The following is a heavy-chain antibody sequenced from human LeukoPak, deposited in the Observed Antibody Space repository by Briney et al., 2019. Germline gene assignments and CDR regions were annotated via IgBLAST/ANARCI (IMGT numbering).Heavy chain of an antibody. Sequence: PGGSLRLSCAASGFTFDDYGLHWVRQAPGKGLEWVAVIWYDGSNKYYADSVKGRFTISRDNSKNTLYLQMNSLRAEDTAVYYCVKDSWMATTSPFDYWGQGTLVTVSS. J-gene: IGHJ4*02. CDR3: VKDSWMATTSPFDY. CDR1: GFTFDDYG. V-gene: IGHV3-33*06. CDR2: IWYDGSNK. D-gene: IGHD5-24*01.